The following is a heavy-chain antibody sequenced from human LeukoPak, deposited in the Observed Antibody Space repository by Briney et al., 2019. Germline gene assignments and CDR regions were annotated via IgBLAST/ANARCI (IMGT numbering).Heavy chain of an antibody. V-gene: IGHV4-59*11. CDR2: IYYSGST. J-gene: IGHJ6*03. Sequence: SETLSLTCTVSGGSISSHYWSWIRQPPGKGLEWIGYIYYSGSTNYNPSLKSRVTISVDTSKNQFSLKLSSVTAADTAVYYYARGDYMDVWGKGTTVTVFS. CDR3: ARGDYMDV. CDR1: GGSISSHY.